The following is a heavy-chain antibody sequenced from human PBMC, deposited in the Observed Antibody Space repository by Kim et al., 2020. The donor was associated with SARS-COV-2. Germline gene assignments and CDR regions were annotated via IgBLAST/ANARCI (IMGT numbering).Heavy chain of an antibody. Sequence: SVKVSCKASGGTFSSYAISWVRQAPGQGLEWMGRIIPILGIANYAQKFQGRVTITADKSTSTAYMELSSLRSEDTAVYYCARGEGGYSYGYRPLFDYWGQGTLVTVSS. CDR1: GGTFSSYA. J-gene: IGHJ4*02. CDR3: ARGEGGYSYGYRPLFDY. CDR2: IIPILGIA. V-gene: IGHV1-69*04. D-gene: IGHD5-18*01.